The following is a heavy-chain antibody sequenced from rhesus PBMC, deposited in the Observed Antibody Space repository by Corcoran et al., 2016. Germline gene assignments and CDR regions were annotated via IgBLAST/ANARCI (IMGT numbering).Heavy chain of an antibody. CDR3: TRGGNEAGDY. J-gene: IGHJ4*01. CDR1: GFIFSDYY. V-gene: IGHV3-59*01. D-gene: IGHD3-9*01. Sequence: EVQLVESGGGLAKPGGSLRLSCAASGFIFSDYYIHWFRQASGRGLEWVSRISNDGGSTWYADSVKGRFTISRENAKNTLYLQMDSLRAEDTAVYYCTRGGNEAGDYWGQGVLVTVSS. CDR2: ISNDGGST.